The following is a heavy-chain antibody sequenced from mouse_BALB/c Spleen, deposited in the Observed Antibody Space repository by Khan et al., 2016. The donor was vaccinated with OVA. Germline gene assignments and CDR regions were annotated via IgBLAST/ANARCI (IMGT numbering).Heavy chain of an antibody. CDR1: GYTFTDFT. V-gene: IGHV1S137*01. D-gene: IGHD3-3*01. CDR2: ISTYYGDA. J-gene: IGHJ3*01. CDR3: TIGGGGNRFAY. Sequence: QVQLKESGAELVRPGVSVKISCKGSGYTFTDFTMHWVKQSHAMSLEWIGVISTYYGDATYNQKFKDKATMTVDKSSSTAYMELARLTSEDSAMYNGTIGGGGNRFAYWGQGTLVTVSA.